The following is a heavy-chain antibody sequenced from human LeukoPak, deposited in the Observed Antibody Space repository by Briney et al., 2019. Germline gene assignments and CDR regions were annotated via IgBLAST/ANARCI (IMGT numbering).Heavy chain of an antibody. D-gene: IGHD2-21*02. CDR1: GYTFTSYD. J-gene: IGHJ3*02. Sequence: GASVKVSCKASGYTFTSYDINWVRQATGQGLEWMGWISAYNGNTNYAQKLQGRVTMTTDTSTSTAYMELRSLRSDDTAVYYCARDIKYCGGDCYPGGIWGQGTMVTVSS. CDR2: ISAYNGNT. V-gene: IGHV1-18*01. CDR3: ARDIKYCGGDCYPGGI.